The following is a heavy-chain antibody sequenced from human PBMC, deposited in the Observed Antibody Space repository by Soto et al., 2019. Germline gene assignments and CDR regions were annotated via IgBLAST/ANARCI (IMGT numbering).Heavy chain of an antibody. J-gene: IGHJ6*03. CDR2: IYPGDSDT. Sequence: PGESLKISCKGSGYSFTSYWIGWVRQMPGKGLEWMGIIYPGDSDTRYSPSFQGQATISADKSISTAYLQWSSLKASDTAMYYCARHLFYGDYVGNYYYYYMDVWVKGTTVTVSS. D-gene: IGHD4-17*01. CDR3: ARHLFYGDYVGNYYYYYMDV. V-gene: IGHV5-51*01. CDR1: GYSFTSYW.